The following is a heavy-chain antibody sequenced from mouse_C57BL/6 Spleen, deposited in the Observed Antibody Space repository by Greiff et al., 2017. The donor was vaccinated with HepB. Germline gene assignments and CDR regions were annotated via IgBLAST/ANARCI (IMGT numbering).Heavy chain of an antibody. CDR2: INPSTGGT. D-gene: IGHD2-3*01. V-gene: IGHV1-42*01. CDR1: GYSFTGYY. J-gene: IGHJ2*01. CDR3: ARRGGYDLFDY. Sequence: VQLQQSGPELVKPGASVKISCKASGYSFTGYYMNWVKQSPEKSLEWIGEINPSTGGTTYNQKFKAKATLTVDKSSSTAYMQLKSLTSEDPAVYYCARRGGYDLFDYWGQGTTLTVSS.